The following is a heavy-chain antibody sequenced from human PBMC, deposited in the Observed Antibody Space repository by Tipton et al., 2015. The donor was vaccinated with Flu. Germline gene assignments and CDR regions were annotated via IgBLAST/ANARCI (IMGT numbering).Heavy chain of an antibody. V-gene: IGHV3-21*01. D-gene: IGHD3-9*01. CDR2: ISSSTSYI. CDR1: GFSFSAYT. Sequence: GSLRLSCAASGFSFSAYTMNWVRQAPGKGLEWVSSISSSTSYIYYADSVKGRFTISRDNAKNSLYLQMNSLRAEDTAVYYCARGVNDILTGYSLNWFDSWGQGTLVTVSS. J-gene: IGHJ5*01. CDR3: ARGVNDILTGYSLNWFDS.